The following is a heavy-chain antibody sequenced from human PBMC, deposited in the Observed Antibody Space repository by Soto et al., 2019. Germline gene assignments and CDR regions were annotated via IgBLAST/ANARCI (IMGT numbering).Heavy chain of an antibody. CDR1: GFTFSTYE. J-gene: IGHJ4*02. Sequence: EVQVVESGGGLVQPGGSLRLSCAASGFTFSTYEMNWVRQAPGKGLEWVSCISSSGSTMFYADSVKGRFTISRDNANNSLYLQMNSLGAEDTAVYYCARDRDYGGNSYYFDYWGQGTLVTVSS. CDR2: ISSSGSTM. V-gene: IGHV3-48*03. D-gene: IGHD4-17*01. CDR3: ARDRDYGGNSYYFDY.